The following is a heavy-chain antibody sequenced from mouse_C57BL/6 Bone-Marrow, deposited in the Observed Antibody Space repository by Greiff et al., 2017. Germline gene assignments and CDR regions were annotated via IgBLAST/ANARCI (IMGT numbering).Heavy chain of an antibody. CDR2: IYPGNSDT. Sequence: EVQLQQSGTVLARPGASVKMSCKTSGYTFTSYWMHWVKQRPGQGLEWRGAIYPGNSDTSYNQKFKGKAKLTAVTSASTAYMELSSLTNEDSAVYYCTRSLYYGYDGDAMDYWGQGTSVTVSS. V-gene: IGHV1-5*01. CDR1: GYTFTSYW. D-gene: IGHD2-2*01. J-gene: IGHJ4*01. CDR3: TRSLYYGYDGDAMDY.